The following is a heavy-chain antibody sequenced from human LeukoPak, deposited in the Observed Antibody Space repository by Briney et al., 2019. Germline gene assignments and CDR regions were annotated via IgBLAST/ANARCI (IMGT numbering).Heavy chain of an antibody. Sequence: SETLSLTCTVSGGSITNYYWIWIRQPPGKGLEWIGYIYYNGSTNYNPSLKSRVALSVDTSKNQFSLKVNSVTPTDAAVYFCARVSPTRGLAYWGQGAVVTVSS. V-gene: IGHV4-59*01. CDR2: IYYNGST. J-gene: IGHJ4*02. D-gene: IGHD1-26*01. CDR1: GGSITNYY. CDR3: ARVSPTRGLAY.